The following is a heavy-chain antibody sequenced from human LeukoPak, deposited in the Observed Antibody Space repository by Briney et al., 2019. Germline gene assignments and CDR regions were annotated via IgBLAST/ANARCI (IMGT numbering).Heavy chain of an antibody. D-gene: IGHD1-26*01. V-gene: IGHV1-69*05. CDR1: GGSFGRYA. Sequence: SVKVSCKAPGGSFGRYAVSWVRQAPGQGLEWMGGIVPILGTANYAQKFQGRVTMTRDTSTSTVYMELSSLRSEDTAVYHCARGENSGSFHAVMFDYWGQGTLVTVSS. J-gene: IGHJ4*02. CDR3: ARGENSGSFHAVMFDY. CDR2: IVPILGTA.